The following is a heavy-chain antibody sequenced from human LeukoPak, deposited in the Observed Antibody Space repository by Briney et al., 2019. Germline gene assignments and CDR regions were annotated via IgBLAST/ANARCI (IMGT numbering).Heavy chain of an antibody. V-gene: IGHV3-48*03. D-gene: IGHD2-2*02. Sequence: GGSLRLSCAAPDFRFSSYEMNWVRQAPGKGLEWVSYISSSGSTIYYADSVKGRFTISRDNAKNSLYLQMNSLRAEDTAVYYCVRGGIPPDYWGQGTLVTVSS. CDR3: VRGGIPPDY. CDR2: ISSSGSTI. CDR1: DFRFSSYE. J-gene: IGHJ4*02.